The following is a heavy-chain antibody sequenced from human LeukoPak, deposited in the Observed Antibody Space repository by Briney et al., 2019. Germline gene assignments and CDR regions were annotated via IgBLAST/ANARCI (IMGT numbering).Heavy chain of an antibody. D-gene: IGHD6-13*01. CDR3: AKPRPLDSSSWSHGDY. CDR2: ISGSGDST. Sequence: GGSLRLSCAASGFTFSSYAMSWVRQAPGKGLEWVSAISGSGDSTYYGDSMKGRFTISRDNSKNTLYLQMNSLRAEDTAVYYCAKPRPLDSSSWSHGDYWGQGTLVTVSS. V-gene: IGHV3-23*01. J-gene: IGHJ4*02. CDR1: GFTFSSYA.